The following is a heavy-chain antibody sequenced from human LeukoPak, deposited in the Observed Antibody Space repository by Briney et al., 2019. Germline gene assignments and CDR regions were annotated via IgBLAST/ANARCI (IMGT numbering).Heavy chain of an antibody. CDR3: AKDPLYDSSGYYLGHFDY. Sequence: PGGSLRLSCAASGFTFSRFGMSWVRQAPGKGLEWVSGISGSGGSTYYADSVRGRFTISRGNSKNTVYLEMNSLRADDTAVYYCAKDPLYDSSGYYLGHFDYWGQGTLVTVSS. J-gene: IGHJ4*02. V-gene: IGHV3-23*01. CDR1: GFTFSRFG. CDR2: ISGSGGST. D-gene: IGHD3-22*01.